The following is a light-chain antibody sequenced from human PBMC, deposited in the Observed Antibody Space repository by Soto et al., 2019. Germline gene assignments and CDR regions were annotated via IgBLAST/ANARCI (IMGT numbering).Light chain of an antibody. J-gene: IGLJ3*02. CDR1: SGSIASNY. CDR3: QSYDATNQV. CDR2: EVN. V-gene: IGLV6-57*01. Sequence: NFMLTQPHSVSESPGKTVIISCTRSSGSIASNYVQWYQQRPGSSPTTVIYEVNQRPSGVPDRFSGSIDSSSNSASLTISGLETEDEADYYCQSYDATNQVFGGGTQLTVL.